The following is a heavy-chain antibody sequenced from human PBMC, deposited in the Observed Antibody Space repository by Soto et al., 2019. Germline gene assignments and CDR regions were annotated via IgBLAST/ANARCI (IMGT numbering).Heavy chain of an antibody. V-gene: IGHV1-18*01. J-gene: IGHJ6*02. Sequence: ASVKVSCKASGYTFTSYGISWVRQAPGQGLEWMGWISAYNGNTNYAQKLQGRVTMTTDTSTNTAYMELSSLRSEDTAVYYCATSVGAGSYYRYYYGMDVWGQGTTVTVSS. D-gene: IGHD3-10*01. CDR1: GYTFTSYG. CDR3: ATSVGAGSYYRYYYGMDV. CDR2: ISAYNGNT.